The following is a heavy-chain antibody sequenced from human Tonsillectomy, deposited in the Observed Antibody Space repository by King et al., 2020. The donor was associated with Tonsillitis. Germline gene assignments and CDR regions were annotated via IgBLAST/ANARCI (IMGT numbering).Heavy chain of an antibody. Sequence: VQLVESGGDLVQPGGSLRLSCAASGLTFSSYWMTWVRQAPGKGLDWVANIKRDGSEKYYVDSVKGRFTISRDNAKNSLYLQMNSLRAEDTAVYYCAREKTWYFDLWGRGTLVTVSS. J-gene: IGHJ2*01. CDR1: GLTFSSYW. V-gene: IGHV3-7*03. CDR3: AREKTWYFDL. CDR2: IKRDGSEK.